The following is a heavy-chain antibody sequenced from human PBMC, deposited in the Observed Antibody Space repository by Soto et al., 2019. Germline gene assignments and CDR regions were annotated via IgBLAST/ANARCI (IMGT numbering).Heavy chain of an antibody. Sequence: QVQLVQSGAEVKKPGASVKVSCKASGYTFTSYGISWVRQAPGQGLEWMGWISAYNGNRNYAQKLQGRVTMTTDTSTSTAYMELRSLRSDDTAVYYCARKLGLGYCSSTSCYLGGWFDPWGQGTLVTVSS. CDR3: ARKLGLGYCSSTSCYLGGWFDP. CDR1: GYTFTSYG. CDR2: ISAYNGNR. V-gene: IGHV1-18*01. D-gene: IGHD2-2*01. J-gene: IGHJ5*02.